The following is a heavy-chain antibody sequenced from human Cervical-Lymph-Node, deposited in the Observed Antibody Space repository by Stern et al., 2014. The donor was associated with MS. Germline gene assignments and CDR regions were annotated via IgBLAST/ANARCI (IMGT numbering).Heavy chain of an antibody. CDR3: ARDTAAVAVPGAVQMGLDY. V-gene: IGHV3-33*01. J-gene: IGHJ4*02. Sequence: QDQLVESGGGVVQPGRSLRLSCAASGFRFSSFAMHWVRQAPGKGLEWVAVIWYDGSDKYYTDSVKGRFTISRDNSKNTLSLQMNSLRAEDTAVYYCARDTAAVAVPGAVQMGLDYWGQGTLVSVSS. CDR1: GFRFSSFA. CDR2: IWYDGSDK. D-gene: IGHD2-2*01.